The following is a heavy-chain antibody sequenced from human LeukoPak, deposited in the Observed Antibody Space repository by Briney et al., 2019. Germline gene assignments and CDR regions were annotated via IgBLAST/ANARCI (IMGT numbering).Heavy chain of an antibody. Sequence: GGSLRLSCAASGFTFSSYSMNWVRQAPGKGLEWVSSISSSSSYIYYADSVKGPFTISRDNAKNSLYMQMNSLRAEDTAVYYCARDGVGGYSYGYAFDYWGQGTLVTVSS. J-gene: IGHJ4*02. V-gene: IGHV3-21*01. CDR3: ARDGVGGYSYGYAFDY. CDR2: ISSSSSYI. CDR1: GFTFSSYS. D-gene: IGHD5-18*01.